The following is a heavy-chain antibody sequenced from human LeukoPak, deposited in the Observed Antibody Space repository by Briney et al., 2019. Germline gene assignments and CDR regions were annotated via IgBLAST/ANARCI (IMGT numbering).Heavy chain of an antibody. J-gene: IGHJ6*02. Sequence: PGRSLRLSCAASGFTFSSYAMHWVRQAPGKGLEWVAVISYDGSNKYYADSVKGRFTISRDNSKNTLYLQMNSLRAEDTAVYYCARDLALRSLVYYYGMDVWGQGTTVTVSS. CDR3: ARDLALRSLVYYYGMDV. D-gene: IGHD2-8*02. CDR1: GFTFSSYA. CDR2: ISYDGSNK. V-gene: IGHV3-30*04.